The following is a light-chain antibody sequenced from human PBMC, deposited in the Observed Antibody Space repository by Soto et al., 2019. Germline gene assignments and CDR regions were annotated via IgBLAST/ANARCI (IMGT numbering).Light chain of an antibody. CDR1: SSDVGGYNY. J-gene: IGLJ2*01. CDR3: SSYAGSNNFEVV. CDR2: EVS. Sequence: QSALTQPPSASRSPGQSVTISCTGTSSDVGGYNYVSWYQQHPGKAPKLMIYEVSKRPSGVPDRFSGSKSGNTASLTVSGLQAEDEADYYCSSYAGSNNFEVVFGGGTKLTVL. V-gene: IGLV2-8*02.